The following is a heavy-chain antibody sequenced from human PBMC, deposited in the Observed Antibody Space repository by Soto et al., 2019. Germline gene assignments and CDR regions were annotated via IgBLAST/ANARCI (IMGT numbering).Heavy chain of an antibody. CDR1: VYMFTCYY. J-gene: IGHJ3*02. Sequence: XSVKFPCEASVYMFTCYYMHWVRQAPGQGLEWMGWINPKSGGTKYAEKFQGRVSMTGDTSIATAYMELSSLRSDDTAVYYCATDRVAFDMWGQGTKVTVSS. CDR2: INPKSGGT. V-gene: IGHV1-2*02. D-gene: IGHD3-22*01. CDR3: ATDRVAFDM.